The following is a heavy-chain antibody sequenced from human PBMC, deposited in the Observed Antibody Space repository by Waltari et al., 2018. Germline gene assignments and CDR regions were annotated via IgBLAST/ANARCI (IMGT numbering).Heavy chain of an antibody. CDR3: VREVFGSGWRESYFFDY. CDR2: INWSGART. D-gene: IGHD6-19*01. V-gene: IGHV3-20*04. Sequence: EVQLVASGGGMVRPGGSLRLSCAASGFTFNDYCMSWVRQVPGKGLEWVSGINWSGARTSYADSVMGRFTVSRDNAMNSLYLEMSSLRAEDTALYYCVREVFGSGWRESYFFDYWGQGTLVTVSS. CDR1: GFTFNDYC. J-gene: IGHJ4*02.